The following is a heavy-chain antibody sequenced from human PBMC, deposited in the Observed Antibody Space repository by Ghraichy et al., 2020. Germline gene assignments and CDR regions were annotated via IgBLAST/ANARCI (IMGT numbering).Heavy chain of an antibody. CDR1: GFSLSTSGMC. D-gene: IGHD5-18*01. Sequence: SGPTLVKPTQTLTLTCTFSGFSLSTSGMCVSWIRQPPGKALEWLARIDWDDDKYYSTSLKTRLTISKDTSKNQVVLTMTNMDPVDTATYYCARTLYSYGSKPEEYYFDYWGQGTLVTVSS. CDR3: ARTLYSYGSKPEEYYFDY. V-gene: IGHV2-70*11. CDR2: IDWDDDK. J-gene: IGHJ4*02.